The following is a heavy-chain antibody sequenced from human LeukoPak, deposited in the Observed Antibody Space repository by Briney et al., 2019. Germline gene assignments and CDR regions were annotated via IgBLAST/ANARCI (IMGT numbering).Heavy chain of an antibody. CDR3: AKERVTSGMMEGVLHM. V-gene: IGHV3-23*01. Sequence: GGSLRLSCAASGFTFSSYAMSWVRQAPGKGLEWVSAIRGSGGSTYYADSVKGRFTVSRDNSKNTVNLHLNTVRAEDTAVYYCAKERVTSGMMEGVLHMWGQGTTVSVSS. D-gene: IGHD4-11*01. CDR2: IRGSGGST. J-gene: IGHJ3*02. CDR1: GFTFSSYA.